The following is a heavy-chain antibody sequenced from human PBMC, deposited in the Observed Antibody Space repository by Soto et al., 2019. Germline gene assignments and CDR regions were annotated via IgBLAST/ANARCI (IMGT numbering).Heavy chain of an antibody. Sequence: SVKVSCKASGGTFSSYAISWVRQAPGQGLEWMGGIIPIFGTANYAQKFQGRVTITADESTSTAYMELSSLRSEDTAVYYCARGGSSWYMGYYYYYGMDVWGQGTTVTVSS. J-gene: IGHJ6*02. V-gene: IGHV1-69*13. CDR3: ARGGSSWYMGYYYYYGMDV. D-gene: IGHD6-13*01. CDR2: IIPIFGTA. CDR1: GGTFSSYA.